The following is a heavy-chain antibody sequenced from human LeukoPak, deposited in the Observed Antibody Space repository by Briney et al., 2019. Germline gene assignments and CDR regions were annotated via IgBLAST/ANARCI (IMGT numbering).Heavy chain of an antibody. Sequence: SETLSLTCTVSGVSVSSGGYYWGWIRQPPGKGLEWIGSVYYSGSTYYNPSLRSRVTISVDTSKNQFSLKLSSVTAADTAVYYCARHLYSSGWYYFDYWGQGTLVTVSS. CDR3: ARHLYSSGWYYFDY. V-gene: IGHV4-39*01. CDR1: GVSVSSGGYY. D-gene: IGHD6-19*01. CDR2: VYYSGST. J-gene: IGHJ4*02.